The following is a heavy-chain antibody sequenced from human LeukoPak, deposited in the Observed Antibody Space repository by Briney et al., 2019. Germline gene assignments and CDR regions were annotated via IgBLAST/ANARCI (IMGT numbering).Heavy chain of an antibody. CDR2: TYYRSKWLS. V-gene: IGHV6-1*01. Sequence: SQTLSLTCAISGDSVSSDSAAWNWIRQSPSRGLEWLGRTYYRSKWLSDFALSIKSRRTINADTSKNQFSLQLTSVTPEDTAVYYCARKGTGTTPFDYWGQGILVTVPS. D-gene: IGHD4-11*01. CDR1: GDSVSSDSAA. J-gene: IGHJ4*02. CDR3: ARKGTGTTPFDY.